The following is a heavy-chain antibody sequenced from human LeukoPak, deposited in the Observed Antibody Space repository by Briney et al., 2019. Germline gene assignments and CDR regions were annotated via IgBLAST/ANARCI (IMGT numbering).Heavy chain of an antibody. CDR2: ISSSGNT. D-gene: IGHD5-24*01. J-gene: IGHJ4*02. Sequence: GGSLRLSCEASGFTFGRSAMTWVRQTPGKGLEWFSSISSSGNTYYADSVKGRFTISRDNSKNLVNLQMNSLRADDTAIYYCVKGRMSEDGLDFWGQGSLVTVSS. CDR3: VKGRMSEDGLDF. V-gene: IGHV3-23*01. CDR1: GFTFGRSA.